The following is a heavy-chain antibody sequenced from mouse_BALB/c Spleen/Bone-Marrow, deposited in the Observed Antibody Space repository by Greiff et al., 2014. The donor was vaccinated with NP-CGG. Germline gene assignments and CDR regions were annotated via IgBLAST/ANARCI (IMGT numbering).Heavy chain of an antibody. J-gene: IGHJ3*01. Sequence: VQLQQSGAELVKPGASVKLSCTASGFNIKDTYMHWVKQRPEQGLEWIGRIDPAHGNTKYDPKFQGKATITADTSSNTAYLQLSSLTSEDTAVYYCAGLRPRFEFAYWGQGTLVTVSA. CDR3: AGLRPRFEFAY. CDR1: GFNIKDTY. CDR2: IDPAHGNT. V-gene: IGHV14-3*02. D-gene: IGHD2-4*01.